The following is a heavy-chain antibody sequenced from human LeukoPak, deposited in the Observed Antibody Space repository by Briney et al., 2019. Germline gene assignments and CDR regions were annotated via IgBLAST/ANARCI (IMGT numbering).Heavy chain of an antibody. V-gene: IGHV4-59*08. CDR3: ARHSPETGSYYKSLGAFDI. D-gene: IGHD3-10*01. J-gene: IGHJ3*02. Sequence: SETLSLTCTVSGGSISSYYWNWIRQPPGKGLEWIGYIYSSGVTKYNPSLKSRVTISVDTSKNQFPLKLSSVTAADTAVYYCARHSPETGSYYKSLGAFDIWGQGTMVTVSS. CDR1: GGSISSYY. CDR2: IYSSGVT.